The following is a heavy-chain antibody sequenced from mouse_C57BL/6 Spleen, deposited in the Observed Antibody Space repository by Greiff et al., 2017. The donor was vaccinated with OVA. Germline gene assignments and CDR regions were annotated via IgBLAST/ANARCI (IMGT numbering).Heavy chain of an antibody. Sequence: VQLQQSGPGLVQPSQSLSITCTVSGFSLTSYGVHWVRQSPGKGLEWLGVIWCGGSTDSNAAFISRLRISTANSKSQICLKMNSLQADDTAIYYCSESLDYDVAWFAYWGQGTLVTVSA. V-gene: IGHV2-2*01. CDR1: GFSLTSYG. CDR2: IWCGGST. D-gene: IGHD2-4*01. CDR3: SESLDYDVAWFAY. J-gene: IGHJ3*01.